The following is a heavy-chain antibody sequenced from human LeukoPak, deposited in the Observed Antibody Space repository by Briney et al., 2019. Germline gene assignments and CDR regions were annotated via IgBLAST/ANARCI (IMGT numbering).Heavy chain of an antibody. CDR1: GGSISSYY. CDR3: ARVSYRRYCSGGSCYHNWFDP. CDR2: IYHSGST. Sequence: SETLSLTCTVSGGSISSYYWSWIRQPPGKGLEWIGSIYHSGSTYYNPSLKSRVTISVDTSKNQFSLKLSSVTAADTAVYYCARVSYRRYCSGGSCYHNWFDPWGQGTLVTVSS. D-gene: IGHD2-15*01. V-gene: IGHV4-38-2*02. J-gene: IGHJ5*02.